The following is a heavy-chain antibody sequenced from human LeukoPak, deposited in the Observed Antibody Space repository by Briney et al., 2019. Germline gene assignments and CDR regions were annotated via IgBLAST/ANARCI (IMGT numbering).Heavy chain of an antibody. CDR3: ARGQGYSYGYEWFDP. CDR1: GGSINSGTYY. Sequence: SETLSLTCTVSGGSINSGTYYWSWIRQPAGKGPEWIGRIYNRGTTNYNPNLKSRVTISIDTSKNQFSLKLSYMTAADTAVYYCARGQGYSYGYEWFDPWGQGTLVTVSS. J-gene: IGHJ5*02. CDR2: IYNRGTT. D-gene: IGHD5-18*01. V-gene: IGHV4-61*02.